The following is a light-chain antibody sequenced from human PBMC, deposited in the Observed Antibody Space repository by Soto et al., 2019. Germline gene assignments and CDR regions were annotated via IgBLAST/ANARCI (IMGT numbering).Light chain of an antibody. J-gene: IGKJ4*01. Sequence: EIVLTQSPATLSLSPGEGATLSCRASQTISTYLAWYQQKPGQAPRLLIYDASNRATGIPDRFSGSGSGTDFTLTITRLEPEDFAVYYCQHRINWPLTFGGGT. CDR3: QHRINWPLT. CDR1: QTISTY. CDR2: DAS. V-gene: IGKV3-11*01.